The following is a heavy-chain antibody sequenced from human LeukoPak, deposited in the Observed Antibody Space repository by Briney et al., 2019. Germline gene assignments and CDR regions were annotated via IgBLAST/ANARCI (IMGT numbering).Heavy chain of an antibody. CDR2: IHYSGST. D-gene: IGHD5-18*01. V-gene: IGHV4-39*07. Sequence: SETLSLTCTVSGDSISGSTYYWCWIRQPPGKGLEWIGSIHYSGSTQYNPSLKSRVSTSVDTSKNQFSLKLASVTAADTAIYYCAKGAGGFSYYNWFDPWGQGTLVTVSS. J-gene: IGHJ5*02. CDR3: AKGAGGFSYYNWFDP. CDR1: GDSISGSTYY.